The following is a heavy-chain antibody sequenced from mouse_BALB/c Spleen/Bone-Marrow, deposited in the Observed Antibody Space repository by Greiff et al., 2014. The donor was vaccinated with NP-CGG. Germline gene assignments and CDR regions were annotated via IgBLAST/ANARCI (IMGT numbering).Heavy chain of an antibody. CDR2: INPYNGDT. D-gene: IGHD2-4*01. CDR3: ARSGDYDGFAC. CDR1: GYSFTGYF. Sequence: EVQGVESGPELVKPGASVKISCKASGYSFTGYFMNWVMQSHGKSLEWIGRINPYNGDTFYNQKFKGKATLTVDKSSSTAHMELRSLASEDSAVYYCARSGDYDGFACWGQGTLVTVSA. J-gene: IGHJ3*01. V-gene: IGHV1-20*02.